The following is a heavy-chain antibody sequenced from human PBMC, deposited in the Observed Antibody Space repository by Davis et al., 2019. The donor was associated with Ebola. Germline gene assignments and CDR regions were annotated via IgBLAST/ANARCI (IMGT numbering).Heavy chain of an antibody. CDR2: IYYSGST. CDR1: GGSISSYY. Sequence: MPSETLSLTCTVPGGSISSYYWSWIRQPPGKGLEWIGYIYYSGSTNYNPSLKSRVTISVDTSKNQFSLKLSSVTAADTAVYYCARSPRGSAGFDPWGQGTLVTVSS. J-gene: IGHJ5*02. V-gene: IGHV4-59*12. CDR3: ARSPRGSAGFDP.